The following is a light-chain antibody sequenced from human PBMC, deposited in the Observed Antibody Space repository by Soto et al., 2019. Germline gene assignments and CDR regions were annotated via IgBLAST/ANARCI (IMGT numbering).Light chain of an antibody. Sequence: QSALTQPASETGSPGQSIPIYCTGTNIDVCRYNYFSLYQQPPPEAPILMIFAFTDRPSGASSRFSGSKSVNTASLTISGLQAEDYADYYCSSYTSSSTLFRTGTKVTVL. J-gene: IGLJ1*01. CDR3: SSYTSSSTL. CDR1: NIDVCRYNY. V-gene: IGLV2-14*01. CDR2: AFT.